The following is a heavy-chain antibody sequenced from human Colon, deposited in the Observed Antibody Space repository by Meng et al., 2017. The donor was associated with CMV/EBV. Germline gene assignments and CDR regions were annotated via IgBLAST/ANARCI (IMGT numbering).Heavy chain of an antibody. CDR2: ISAYNGDT. V-gene: IGHV1-18*01. Sequence: KASGYTCTSYGISWVRQAPGQGLEWMGWISAYNGDTNYAQKLQGRVTMTTDTLTSTAYMELRSLRSDDTAVYYCARDHSVYDSNWFDPWGLGTLVTVSS. J-gene: IGHJ5*02. CDR3: ARDHSVYDSNWFDP. D-gene: IGHD3-22*01. CDR1: GYTCTSYG.